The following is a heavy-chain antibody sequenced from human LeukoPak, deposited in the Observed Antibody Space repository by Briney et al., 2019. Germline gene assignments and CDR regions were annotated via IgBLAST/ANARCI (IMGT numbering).Heavy chain of an antibody. CDR2: IYYSGTT. V-gene: IGHV4-59*01. CDR1: GGSISSYF. D-gene: IGHD1-26*01. Sequence: SETLSLTCTVSGGSISSYFWSWIRQPPGKGLEWIGYIYYSGTTNYNPSLKSRVTISVDTSKNQFSLRLSSVTAADTAVYFCARQVVGPTTFDYWGQGTLVTVSS. CDR3: ARQVVGPTTFDY. J-gene: IGHJ4*02.